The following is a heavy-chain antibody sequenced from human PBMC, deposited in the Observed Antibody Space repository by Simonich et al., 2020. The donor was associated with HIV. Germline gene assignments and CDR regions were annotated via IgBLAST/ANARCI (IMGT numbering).Heavy chain of an antibody. J-gene: IGHJ4*02. CDR1: GESFSGYY. V-gene: IGHV4-34*01. CDR2: INHLGST. CDR3: ARLYDS. Sequence: QVHLQQWGAGLLKPSETLSLTCTVYGESFSGYYWSWIRQTPGKGVEWIGEINHLGSTNSNPSLKSRLTISVDTSKNQFSLKLKSVTAADTAVYYCARLYDSWVQGTLVTVSS.